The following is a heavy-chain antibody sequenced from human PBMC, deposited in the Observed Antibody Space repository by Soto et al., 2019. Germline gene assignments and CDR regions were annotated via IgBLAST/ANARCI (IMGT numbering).Heavy chain of an antibody. CDR2: INHSGST. J-gene: IGHJ5*02. V-gene: IGHV4-34*01. Sequence: QVQLQQWGAGLLKPSETLSLTCAVYGGSFSGYYWSWIRQPPGKGLEWIGEINHSGSTNYNPSLKSRVTISVDTSKNQFSLKLSSVTAADTAVYYCARGAIAARPFWFDPWGQGTLVTVSS. CDR1: GGSFSGYY. D-gene: IGHD6-6*01. CDR3: ARGAIAARPFWFDP.